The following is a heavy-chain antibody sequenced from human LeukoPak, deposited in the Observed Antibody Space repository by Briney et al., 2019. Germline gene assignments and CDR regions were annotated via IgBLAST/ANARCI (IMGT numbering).Heavy chain of an antibody. V-gene: IGHV3-30*01. CDR1: GLTFSSYA. CDR3: ARDRGLFRDGSNYFDY. CDR2: ISYDGSNK. J-gene: IGHJ4*02. D-gene: IGHD5-24*01. Sequence: PGGSLRLSCAASGLTFSSYAMHWVRQAPGKGLEWVAVISYDGSNKYYADSVKGRFTISRDNSKNTLYLQMNSLRAEDTAVYYCARDRGLFRDGSNYFDYWGQGTLVTVSS.